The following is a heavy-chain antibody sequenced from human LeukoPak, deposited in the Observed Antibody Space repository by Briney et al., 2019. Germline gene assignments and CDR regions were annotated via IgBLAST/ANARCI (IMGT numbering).Heavy chain of an antibody. CDR1: GFTFDNYG. V-gene: IGHV3-20*04. J-gene: IGHJ4*02. D-gene: IGHD3-3*01. CDR3: ARHDFWSGFNGGDY. Sequence: GGSLRLSCAASGFTFDNYGMSWVRHVPGKGLEWVSSINGNGGSTAYADSVKGRFTISRDNAKNSLYLQMNSLRAEDTAFYYCARHDFWSGFNGGDYWGQGTLVTVSS. CDR2: INGNGGST.